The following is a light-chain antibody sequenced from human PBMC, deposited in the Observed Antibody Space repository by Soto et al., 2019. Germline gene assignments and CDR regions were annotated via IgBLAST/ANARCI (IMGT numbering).Light chain of an antibody. J-gene: IGKJ4*01. CDR1: QSIIRY. V-gene: IGKV1-39*01. CDR2: AAS. CDR3: QQSYSTPLT. Sequence: EIQMTQSPSSLSASVGDRVTITCRASQSIIRYLNWYQQKPGKAPKVLIYAASYLQSGVPSRFSGSGSGTEFTLTISSLQPEDYAIYYCQQSYSTPLTFGGGTKVEIK.